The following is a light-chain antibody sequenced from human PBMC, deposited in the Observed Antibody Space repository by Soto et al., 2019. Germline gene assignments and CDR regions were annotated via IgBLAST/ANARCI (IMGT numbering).Light chain of an antibody. CDR2: AAS. CDR1: QSISRY. Sequence: DIQMTHPPNSLSASVGDRVTITSRASQSISRYLNWYQQKPGKAPKLLIYAASSLQSGVPSRFSGSGSGTDFTLTISSLQPEDFATYYCQQTYSTRLTFGGGTKVDIK. J-gene: IGKJ4*01. CDR3: QQTYSTRLT. V-gene: IGKV1-39*01.